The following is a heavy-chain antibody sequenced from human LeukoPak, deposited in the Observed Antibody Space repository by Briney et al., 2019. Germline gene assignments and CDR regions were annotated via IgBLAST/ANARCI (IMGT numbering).Heavy chain of an antibody. CDR2: ISGSGGST. CDR3: AKSPAVDAAFDI. Sequence: TGGSLRLSCAASGFTFSNFAVSWVRQAPGKGLEWVSAISGSGGSTYYADSVKGRFTISRDNSKNTLYLQMNGLRAEDTAVYYCAKSPAVDAAFDIWGQGTMVTVSS. D-gene: IGHD4-23*01. CDR1: GFTFSNFA. V-gene: IGHV3-23*01. J-gene: IGHJ3*02.